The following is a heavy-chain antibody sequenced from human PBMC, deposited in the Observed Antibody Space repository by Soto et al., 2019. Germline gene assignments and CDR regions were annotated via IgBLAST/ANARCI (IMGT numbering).Heavy chain of an antibody. Sequence: GASVKVSCKASGYTFTSYGISWVRQAPGQGLEWMGWISAYNGNTNYAQKLQGRVTMTTDTSTSTAYMELRSLRSEDTAVYYCARDESRGYSYGSPDWGQGTLVTVSS. CDR2: ISAYNGNT. CDR1: GYTFTSYG. J-gene: IGHJ4*02. D-gene: IGHD5-18*01. V-gene: IGHV1-18*01. CDR3: ARDESRGYSYGSPD.